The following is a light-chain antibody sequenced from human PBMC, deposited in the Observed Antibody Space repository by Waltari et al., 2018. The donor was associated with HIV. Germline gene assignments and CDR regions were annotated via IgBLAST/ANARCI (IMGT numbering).Light chain of an antibody. CDR3: QSADTSGTRV. J-gene: IGLJ1*01. CDR2: KDT. CDR1: ALTRQY. Sequence: SFELTQPPSVSVSPGQTARITCSGDALTRQYTYWYQQKPGQAPVVVIQKDTERPSGIPERFSGSSSGTTVTLTISGVQAEDEADYYCQSADTSGTRVFASGTKVTVL. V-gene: IGLV3-25*03.